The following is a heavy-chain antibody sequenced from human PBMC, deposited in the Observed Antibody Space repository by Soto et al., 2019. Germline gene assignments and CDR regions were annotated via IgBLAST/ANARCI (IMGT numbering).Heavy chain of an antibody. J-gene: IGHJ4*02. V-gene: IGHV1-18*01. CDR3: ARDSDPRPVCPGSGGSCLIDY. CDR1: GYTFTSYG. D-gene: IGHD2-15*01. Sequence: QVQLVQSGAEVKKPGASVKVSCKASGYTFTSYGITWVRQAPGQGLEWMGWISAYNGNTNYAQKLQGRVTMTTDTSTSTAYMELRSLRSDDTAVYYCARDSDPRPVCPGSGGSCLIDYWGQGTLVTVSS. CDR2: ISAYNGNT.